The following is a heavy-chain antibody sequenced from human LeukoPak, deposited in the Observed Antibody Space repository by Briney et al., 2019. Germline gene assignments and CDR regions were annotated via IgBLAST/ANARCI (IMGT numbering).Heavy chain of an antibody. V-gene: IGHV4-30-4*08. CDR3: TRGGLGTVTTPIPY. Sequence: SETLSLTCTVSGGSISSSSYYWGWIRQPPGKGLEWIGYIYYSGRTYYNPSLKSRVTISVDTSKNQFSLKLSAVTAADTAVYYCTRGGLGTVTTPIPYWGQGTLVTVSS. CDR2: IYYSGRT. J-gene: IGHJ4*02. CDR1: GGSISSSSYY. D-gene: IGHD4-17*01.